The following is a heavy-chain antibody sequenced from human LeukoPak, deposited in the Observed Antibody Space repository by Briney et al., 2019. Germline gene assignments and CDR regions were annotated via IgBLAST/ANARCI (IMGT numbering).Heavy chain of an antibody. CDR1: GFTFSNYG. Sequence: GGSLRLSCAASGFTFSNYGMHWVRQAPGKGLEWVAVISYDGSSKSYADSVNGRFTISRDSSGNTLYLQMNSLRAEDTAVYYCARRTAASSRVYYAMDVWGQGTTVTVSS. CDR2: ISYDGSSK. V-gene: IGHV3-30*03. CDR3: ARRTAASSRVYYAMDV. J-gene: IGHJ6*02. D-gene: IGHD2-2*01.